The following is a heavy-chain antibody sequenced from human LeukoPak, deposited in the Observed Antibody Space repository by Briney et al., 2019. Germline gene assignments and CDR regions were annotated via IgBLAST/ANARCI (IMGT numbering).Heavy chain of an antibody. CDR2: IYHSGST. J-gene: IGHJ4*02. CDR3: ARGGYSGYDPFIDY. CDR1: GGSISSSSYS. D-gene: IGHD5-12*01. Sequence: SEPLSLTCTVSGGSISSSSYSWSWIRQPPGKGLEWIGYIYHSGSTYHNPSLKSRVTISVDRSKNQFSLKLSSVTAADSAVYYCARGGYSGYDPFIDYWGQGTLVTVSS. V-gene: IGHV4-30-2*01.